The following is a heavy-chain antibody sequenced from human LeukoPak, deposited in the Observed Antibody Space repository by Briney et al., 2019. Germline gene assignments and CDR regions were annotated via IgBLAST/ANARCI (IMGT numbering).Heavy chain of an antibody. CDR2: INHSGST. J-gene: IGHJ6*03. Sequence: SETLSLTCAVYGGSFSGYYWSWIRQPPGKGLEWIGEINHSGSTNYNPSLKSRVTISVDTSKNQFSLKLSSVTAADTAVYYYARGGRHDYVWGRVYYYMDVWGKGTTVTVSS. CDR3: ARGGRHDYVWGRVYYYMDV. V-gene: IGHV4-34*01. D-gene: IGHD3-16*01. CDR1: GGSFSGYY.